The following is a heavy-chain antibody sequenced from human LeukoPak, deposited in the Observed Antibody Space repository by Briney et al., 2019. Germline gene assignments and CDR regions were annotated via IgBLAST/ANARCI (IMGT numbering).Heavy chain of an antibody. CDR2: ISATGGSA. V-gene: IGHV3-23*01. Sequence: GGSLRLSCAASGFTFSSYAMSWVRQAPGKGLEWVSGISATGGSADYADSVKGRFTISRDNSKNTLYLQMNSLRAEDTAVYYCAKDFTRTYCSGGTCYPDCWGQGTLVTVSS. CDR3: AKDFTRTYCSGGTCYPDC. J-gene: IGHJ4*02. D-gene: IGHD2-15*01. CDR1: GFTFSSYA.